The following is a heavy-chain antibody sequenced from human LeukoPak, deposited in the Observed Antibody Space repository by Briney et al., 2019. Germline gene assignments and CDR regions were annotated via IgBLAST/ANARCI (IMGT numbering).Heavy chain of an antibody. CDR2: INPNSGGT. J-gene: IGHJ6*03. V-gene: IGHV1-2*02. D-gene: IGHD3-22*01. CDR3: ASDSSGYYRRRDYYYYYMDV. CDR1: GYTFTSYG. Sequence: ASVKVSCKASGYTFTSYGISWVRQAPGQGLEWMGWINPNSGGTNYAQKFQGRVTMTRDTSISTAYMELSRLRSDDTAVYYCASDSSGYYRRRDYYYYYMDVWGKGTTVTVSS.